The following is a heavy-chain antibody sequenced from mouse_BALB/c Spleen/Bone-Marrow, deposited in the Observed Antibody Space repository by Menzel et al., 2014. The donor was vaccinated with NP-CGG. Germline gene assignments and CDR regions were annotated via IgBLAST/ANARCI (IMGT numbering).Heavy chain of an antibody. CDR3: ARSGYGYDWFAY. J-gene: IGHJ3*01. Sequence: MHLVESGPELVRPGVSVKISCKGSGYTFTDYAMHWVKQSHAKSLEWIGVISTYSGNTNYNQKFKGKATMTVDKSSSTAYMELARLTSEDSAIYYCARSGYGYDWFAYWGQGTLVTVSA. V-gene: IGHV1-67*01. D-gene: IGHD2-2*01. CDR2: ISTYSGNT. CDR1: GYTFTDYA.